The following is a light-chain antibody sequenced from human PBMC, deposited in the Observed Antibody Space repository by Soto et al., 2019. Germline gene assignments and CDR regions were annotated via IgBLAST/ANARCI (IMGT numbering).Light chain of an antibody. CDR1: QSVHSD. CDR3: QQYTSWPPLT. CDR2: DAS. Sequence: EIVMTQSPDTLSVSPGEGVTLSCRASQSVHSDLAWYQQKPGQAPRLLIYDASTRATGIPARFSGSGSGTEFTLTISSLQSEDFAIYHCQQYTSWPPLTFGGGTKVEI. J-gene: IGKJ4*01. V-gene: IGKV3-15*01.